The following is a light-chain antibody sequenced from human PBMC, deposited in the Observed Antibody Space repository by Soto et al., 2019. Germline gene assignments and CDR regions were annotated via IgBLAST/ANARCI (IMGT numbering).Light chain of an antibody. Sequence: QSVLTQPPSXXXXXGQRVTISCSGSSSNIGSEYVVWYQHLPGTAPKLLIYRNNQRPSGVPDRFAGSKSGTSASLAISGLRSEDEADYYCAARDDSLSGHWVFGGGTKLTVL. J-gene: IGLJ3*02. CDR3: AARDDSLSGHWV. CDR1: SSNIGSEY. V-gene: IGLV1-47*01. CDR2: RNN.